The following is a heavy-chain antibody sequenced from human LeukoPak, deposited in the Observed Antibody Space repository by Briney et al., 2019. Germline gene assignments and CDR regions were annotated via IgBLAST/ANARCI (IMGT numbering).Heavy chain of an antibody. CDR1: GGTLSDHI. J-gene: IGHJ4*02. CDR2: ISPLLGAS. Sequence: ASVKVSCKASGGTLSDHIIFWVRQAPGQGLELMGGISPLLGASNHTQKFQDRVRITADESASTAYMELSNLRSADTAVYYCATYDILTGFDYWGQGTLVTVSS. CDR3: ATYDILTGFDY. D-gene: IGHD3-9*01. V-gene: IGHV1-69*13.